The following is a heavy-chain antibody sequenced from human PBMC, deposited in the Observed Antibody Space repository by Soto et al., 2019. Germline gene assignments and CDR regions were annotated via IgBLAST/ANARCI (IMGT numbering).Heavy chain of an antibody. V-gene: IGHV3-30-3*01. CDR3: ARVGGYYVGGLFDY. CDR2: ISYDGSNK. D-gene: IGHD3-22*01. CDR1: GFTFSSYA. Sequence: QVQLVESGGGVVQPGRSLRLSCAASGFTFSSYAMHWVRQAPGKGLEWVAVISYDGSNKYYADSVKGRLTISRDNSKNTLYLQMNSLRAEDTAVYYCARVGGYYVGGLFDYWGQGTLVTVSS. J-gene: IGHJ4*02.